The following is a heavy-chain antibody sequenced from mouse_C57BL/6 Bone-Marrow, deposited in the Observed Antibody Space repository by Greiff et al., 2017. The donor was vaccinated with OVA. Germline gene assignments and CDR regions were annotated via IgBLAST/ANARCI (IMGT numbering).Heavy chain of an antibody. CDR1: GFSLTSYG. Sequence: QVQLQQSGPGLVQPSQSLSITCTVSGFSLTSYGVHWVRQSPGKGLEWLGVIWRGGSTAYNAAFISRLSISKDNSKSQVFFKMNSLQADDTAIYYCARRRYYAMDYWGQGTSVTVSS. CDR2: IWRGGST. J-gene: IGHJ4*01. CDR3: ARRRYYAMDY. V-gene: IGHV2-2*01.